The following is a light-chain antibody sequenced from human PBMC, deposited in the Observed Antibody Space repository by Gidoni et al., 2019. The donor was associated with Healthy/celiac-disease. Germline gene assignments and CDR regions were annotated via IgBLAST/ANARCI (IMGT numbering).Light chain of an antibody. V-gene: IGKV1-9*01. Sequence: DIQLTQSSSFLSGSVGDRVTITCRACQGMSSYLAWYQQKPGKAPKLLSYAASTLQSGVPSRFSGSGSETEFTLSISSLQPVDFATYYCQRLNNYPLFTFGPGTKVDIK. CDR3: QRLNNYPLFT. CDR1: QGMSSY. J-gene: IGKJ3*01. CDR2: AAS.